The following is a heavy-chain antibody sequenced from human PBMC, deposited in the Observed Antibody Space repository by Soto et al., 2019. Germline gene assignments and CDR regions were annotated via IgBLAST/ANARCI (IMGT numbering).Heavy chain of an antibody. D-gene: IGHD4-17*01. CDR1: GFTFSGYG. CDR3: AKDRVARVNAFEI. Sequence: GGSLRLSCAASGFTFSGYGMDWVRQAPGKGLEWVAVTSSDGSKKYYADSVKGRFTISRDNSKNTLYLQMNSLRAEDTAVYYCAKDRVARVNAFEIWGRGTMVTVSS. J-gene: IGHJ3*02. V-gene: IGHV3-30*18. CDR2: TSSDGSKK.